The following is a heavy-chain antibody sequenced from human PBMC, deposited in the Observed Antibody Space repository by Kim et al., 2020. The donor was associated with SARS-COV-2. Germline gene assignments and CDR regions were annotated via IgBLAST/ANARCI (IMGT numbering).Heavy chain of an antibody. J-gene: IGHJ4*02. V-gene: IGHV3-15*01. CDR1: GFTFSTAW. CDR2: IRTKTNGGTT. D-gene: IGHD6-19*01. CDR3: TTEIYSSGRYPGSRGFDY. Sequence: GGSLRLSCGASGFTFSTAWMSWVRQAPGKGLEWVGHIRTKTNGGTTDYAAPVKGRFTISRDDSKNTLSLQMNSLKTEDTAIYYCTTEIYSSGRYPGSRGFDYWGQGTLVTVSS.